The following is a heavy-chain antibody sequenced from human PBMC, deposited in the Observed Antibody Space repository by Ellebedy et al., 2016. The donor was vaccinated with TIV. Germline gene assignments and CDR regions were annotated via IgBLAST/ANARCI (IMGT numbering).Heavy chain of an antibody. CDR1: GYTFTSYG. Sequence: ASVKVSCXASGYTFTSYGISWVRQAPGQGLEWMGWISAYNGNTKFAQKLQDRVTMTTDTSTSTAYMELRSLRSDDTAMYYCAREDSGSYYKPSIDHWGQGTLVTVSS. J-gene: IGHJ4*02. V-gene: IGHV1-18*01. CDR3: AREDSGSYYKPSIDH. CDR2: ISAYNGNT. D-gene: IGHD3-10*01.